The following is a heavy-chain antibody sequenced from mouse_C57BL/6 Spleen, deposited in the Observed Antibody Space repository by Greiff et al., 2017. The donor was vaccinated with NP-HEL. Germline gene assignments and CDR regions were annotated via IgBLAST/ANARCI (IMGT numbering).Heavy chain of an antibody. CDR1: GYTFTDYY. D-gene: IGHD2-4*01. J-gene: IGHJ3*01. V-gene: IGHV1-26*01. CDR3: ARLDNDYDAPFAY. CDR2: INPNNGGT. Sequence: VQLQQSGPELVKPGASVKISCKASGYTFTDYYMNWVKQSHGKSLEWIGDINPNNGGTSYNQKFKGKATLTVDKSSSTAYMELRSLTSEDSAVYYCARLDNDYDAPFAYWGQGTLVTVSA.